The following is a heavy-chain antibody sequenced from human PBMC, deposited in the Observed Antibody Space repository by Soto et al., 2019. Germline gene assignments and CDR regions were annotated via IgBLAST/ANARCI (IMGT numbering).Heavy chain of an antibody. D-gene: IGHD4-17*01. V-gene: IGHV4-59*08. CDR1: GGSISSYY. CDR3: ARGGDGDYGADFDY. J-gene: IGHJ4*02. Sequence: QVQLQESGPGLVKPSETLSLTCTVSGGSISSYYWSWIRQPPGKGLEWIGYIYYSGSTNYNPSLKSRVTISVDTSKTQFSLKLSSVTAADTAVYYCARGGDGDYGADFDYWGQGTLVTVSS. CDR2: IYYSGST.